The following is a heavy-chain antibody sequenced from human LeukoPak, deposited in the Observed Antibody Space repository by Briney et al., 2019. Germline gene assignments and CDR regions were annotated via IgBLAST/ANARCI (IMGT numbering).Heavy chain of an antibody. V-gene: IGHV1-69*05. CDR1: GGTFSSYA. J-gene: IGHJ4*02. CDR3: ARPRGSGWFYYFDY. D-gene: IGHD6-19*01. Sequence: ASVKVSCKASGGTFSSYAISWVRQAPGQGLEWMGGIIPIFGTANYAQKLQGRVTMTTDTSTSTAYMELRSLRSDDTAVYYCARPRGSGWFYYFDYWGQGTLVTVSS. CDR2: IIPIFGTA.